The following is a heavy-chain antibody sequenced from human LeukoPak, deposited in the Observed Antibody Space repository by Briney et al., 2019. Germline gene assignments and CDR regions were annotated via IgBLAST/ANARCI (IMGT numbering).Heavy chain of an antibody. D-gene: IGHD3-22*01. CDR1: VGSLISYY. J-gene: IGHJ4*02. CDR2: IYYSGST. Sequence: PSETLSLTCTVSVGSLISYYWSCIRQPPGEGVEWIGYIYYSGSTNYHPSLKSRGTISVDTSKNQFSLKLSSVTAADTAVYYCARHPTTTYYYDSSGYFDYWGQGTLVTVSS. CDR3: ARHPTTTYYYDSSGYFDY. V-gene: IGHV4-59*08.